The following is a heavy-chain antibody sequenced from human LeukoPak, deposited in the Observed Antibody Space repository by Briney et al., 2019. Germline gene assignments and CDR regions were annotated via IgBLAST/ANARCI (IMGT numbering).Heavy chain of an antibody. CDR3: VREGNWAY. J-gene: IGHJ4*02. D-gene: IGHD1-1*01. CDR1: GFSVSDNY. Sequence: GGSLRLSCEVSGFSVSDNYMSWVRQAPGKGLEWVSVLYSSGNSYYAVSVKGRFSISRDNSKNTLYLQMNSLSTEDTAIYYCVREGNWAYWGLGTLVTVSS. V-gene: IGHV3-53*01. CDR2: LYSSGNS.